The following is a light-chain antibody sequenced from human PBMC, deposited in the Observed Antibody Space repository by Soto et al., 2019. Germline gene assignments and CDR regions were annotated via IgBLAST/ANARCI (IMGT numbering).Light chain of an antibody. CDR2: EVS. CDR1: PNYVGDNNKY. Sequence: QSALTQPASVSGSPGQSITISCTGAPNYVGDNNKYVSWYQQHPGKAPKLMIYEVSYRPSGVSNRFSGSKSGNTASLTISGLQAEDEADYYCQSFDSSRIGLLFGGGTKLTVL. J-gene: IGLJ2*01. V-gene: IGLV2-14*01. CDR3: QSFDSSRIGLL.